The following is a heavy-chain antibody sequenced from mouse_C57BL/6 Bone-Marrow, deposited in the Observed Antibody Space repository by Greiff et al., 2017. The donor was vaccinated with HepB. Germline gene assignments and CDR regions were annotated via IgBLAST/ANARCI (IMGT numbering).Heavy chain of an antibody. J-gene: IGHJ2*01. CDR3: ASTTVRGKYFDY. Sequence: EVKLMESGPELVKPGASVKISCKASGYSFTDYNMNWVKQSNGKSLEWIGVINPNYGTTSYNQKFKGKATLTVDQSSSTAYMQLNSLTSEDSAVYYCASTTVRGKYFDYWGQGTTLTVSS. D-gene: IGHD1-1*01. CDR2: INPNYGTT. CDR1: GYSFTDYN. V-gene: IGHV1-39*01.